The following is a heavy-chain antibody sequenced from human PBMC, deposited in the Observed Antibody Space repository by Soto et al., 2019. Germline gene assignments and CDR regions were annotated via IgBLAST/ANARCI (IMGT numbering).Heavy chain of an antibody. CDR2: IYYSGNT. CDR3: AKQVGKYGIRSIVL. J-gene: IGHJ4*02. V-gene: IGHV4-59*08. Sequence: ETLSLTCTVSGDPINNYYWSWIRQPPGKGLEWIGYIYYSGNTKYNPSLKSRVTISVDTSKNQFSLRLTSVTAADTAVYYCAKQVGKYGIRSIVLWGQGTLVTVFS. D-gene: IGHD6-6*01. CDR1: GDPINNYY.